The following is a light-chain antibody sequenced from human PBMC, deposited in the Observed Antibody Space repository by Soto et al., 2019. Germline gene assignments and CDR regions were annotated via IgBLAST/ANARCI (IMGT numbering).Light chain of an antibody. V-gene: IGKV1-8*01. CDR3: QQYYSYPQIT. CDR1: QGISSY. J-gene: IGKJ5*01. CDR2: AAS. Sequence: AIRMTQSPSSLSASTGDRVTITCRASQGISSYLAWYQQKPGKAPKLLIYAASTLQSGVPSRFSGSGSRTDFTLTISCLQSEDFATYYCQQYYSYPQITFGQGTRLEIK.